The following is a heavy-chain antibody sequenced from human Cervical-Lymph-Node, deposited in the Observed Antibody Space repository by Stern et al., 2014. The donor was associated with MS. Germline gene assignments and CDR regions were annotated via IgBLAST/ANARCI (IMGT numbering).Heavy chain of an antibody. CDR3: ARMGDYFDH. D-gene: IGHD3-16*01. V-gene: IGHV4-61*01. J-gene: IGHJ4*02. CDR1: GGSVNSGCSF. Sequence: QVQLQESGPGLVKPSATLSLTCTVSGGSVNSGCSFWSWLLPPPGKGPASIVYFYSSGSTSYNPSLKSRVTISADTSKNQFSLKLTSGTAADTAVYYCARMGDYFDHWGQGTLVTVSS. CDR2: FYSSGST.